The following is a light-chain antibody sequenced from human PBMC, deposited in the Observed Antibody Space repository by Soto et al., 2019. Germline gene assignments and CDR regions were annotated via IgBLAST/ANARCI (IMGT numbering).Light chain of an antibody. CDR2: GAS. Sequence: IVMTQSPSTLSAGPWERSSLSCWGRQAISDNLAWYQHKPGLPPRLLIYGASTRATGIPARFSGSGSGTEFTLTISSLQSEDFAVYYCQQYNNWPRTFGQGTKVDI. J-gene: IGKJ1*01. CDR1: QAISDN. V-gene: IGKV3-15*01. CDR3: QQYNNWPRT.